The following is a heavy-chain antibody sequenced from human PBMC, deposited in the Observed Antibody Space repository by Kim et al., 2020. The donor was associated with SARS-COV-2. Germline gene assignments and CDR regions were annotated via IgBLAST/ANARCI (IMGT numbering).Heavy chain of an antibody. CDR1: GYTFTSYT. D-gene: IGHD6-19*01. J-gene: IGHJ4*02. Sequence: ASVKVSCKASGYTFTSYTSHWVRQVPGQRLEWMGWINAGNGNTRYSRKFQGRVTMTRDTSASTAYIGLSSLRSEDTAVFYCARAPPVAGLFRFDSWGQGTLVTVSS. CDR2: INAGNGNT. CDR3: ARAPPVAGLFRFDS. V-gene: IGHV1-3*01.